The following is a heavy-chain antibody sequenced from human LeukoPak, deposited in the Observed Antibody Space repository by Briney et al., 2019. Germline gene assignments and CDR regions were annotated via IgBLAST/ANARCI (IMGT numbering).Heavy chain of an antibody. Sequence: PGGSLRLFCAASGFSFSNAWMNWVRQAPGKGLEWVGRIKTKTDGGTTDYAAPVKGRFSISRDDSTKTMYLQMNSLKTEDTAVYYCTTDFYDSSGLRYWGQGTLVTVSS. CDR2: IKTKTDGGTT. CDR1: GFSFSNAW. CDR3: TTDFYDSSGLRY. J-gene: IGHJ4*02. V-gene: IGHV3-15*07. D-gene: IGHD3-22*01.